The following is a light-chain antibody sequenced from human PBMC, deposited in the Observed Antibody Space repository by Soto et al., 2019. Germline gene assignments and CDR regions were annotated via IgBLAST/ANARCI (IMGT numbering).Light chain of an antibody. CDR2: KES. Sequence: DIQMTQSPSTLSASVGATVTITCRASQSISNWLAWYQQKPGKAPKFLIYKESTLESGVPSRFSGSGSGTEFTLTISSLQPDDFATYYCQHYNSYSWTFGHGTKVEIK. J-gene: IGKJ1*01. CDR1: QSISNW. V-gene: IGKV1-5*03. CDR3: QHYNSYSWT.